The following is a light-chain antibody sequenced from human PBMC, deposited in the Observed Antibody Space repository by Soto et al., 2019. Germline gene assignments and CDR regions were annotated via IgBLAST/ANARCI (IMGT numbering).Light chain of an antibody. Sequence: DIQMTQSPSTLSASVGDRVTITCRASQSISDWLAWYQQKPGKAPKLLIYKASVLESGVPSRFSGSGSGTEFTLTITSLQPDDFATYYCQQYNTYPITFGQGTRLEMK. J-gene: IGKJ5*01. CDR1: QSISDW. CDR3: QQYNTYPIT. V-gene: IGKV1-5*03. CDR2: KAS.